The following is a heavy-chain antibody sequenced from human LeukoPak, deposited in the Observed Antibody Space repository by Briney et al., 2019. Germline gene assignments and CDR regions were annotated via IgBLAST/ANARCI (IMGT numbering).Heavy chain of an antibody. D-gene: IGHD4-17*01. CDR1: GFTFSSYS. CDR3: AREAMTTVTMGLDAFDI. V-gene: IGHV3-48*01. Sequence: PGGSLRLSCAASGFTFSSYSMNWVRQAPGKGLEWVSYISSSSSTIYYADSVKGRFTISRDNAKNSLYLQMNGLRAEDTAVYYCAREAMTTVTMGLDAFDIWGQGTMVTVSS. CDR2: ISSSSSTI. J-gene: IGHJ3*02.